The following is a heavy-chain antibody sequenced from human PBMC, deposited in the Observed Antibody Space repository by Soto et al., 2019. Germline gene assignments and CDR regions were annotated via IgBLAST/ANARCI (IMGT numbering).Heavy chain of an antibody. J-gene: IGHJ5*01. CDR1: GFTFSSYA. CDR2: ISGDGDNT. Sequence: GGSLRLSCAASGFTFSSYAMSWVRQSPGKGLERVSSISGDGDNTYYADSVKGRFTISRDTSKNTLYLQMYSLRGEDTAVYCCAKNPHYDFWSGSPNWFDPWGQGTLVTVSS. CDR3: AKNPHYDFWSGSPNWFDP. D-gene: IGHD3-3*01. V-gene: IGHV3-23*01.